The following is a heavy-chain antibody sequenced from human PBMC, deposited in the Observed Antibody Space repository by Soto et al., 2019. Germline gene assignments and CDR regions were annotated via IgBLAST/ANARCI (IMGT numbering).Heavy chain of an antibody. J-gene: IGHJ6*03. V-gene: IGHV1-24*01. Sequence: ASVKVSCKVSGYTLTELSMHWVRQAPGKGLEWMGGFDPEDGETIYAQKFQGRVTMTEDTSTDTAYMELSSLRSEDTAVYYCAKDKLAYYDFWSGYYTAVGYYYYMDVWGKGTTVTVSS. CDR1: GYTLTELS. CDR3: AKDKLAYYDFWSGYYTAVGYYYYMDV. D-gene: IGHD3-3*01. CDR2: FDPEDGET.